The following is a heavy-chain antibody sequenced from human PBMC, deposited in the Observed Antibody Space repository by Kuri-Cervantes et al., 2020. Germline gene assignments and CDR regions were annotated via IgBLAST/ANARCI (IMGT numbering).Heavy chain of an antibody. Sequence: GGSLRLSCAASEFTFSSYGMHWVRQAPGKGLEWVAFIQYDGSNSYYADSVKGRFTISRDNSKNTLYLQMSSLRAEDTAVFYCAKDHTNWGAVPLGFDYWGQGALVTVSS. D-gene: IGHD7-27*01. CDR3: AKDHTNWGAVPLGFDY. CDR2: IQYDGSNS. V-gene: IGHV3-30*02. J-gene: IGHJ4*02. CDR1: EFTFSSYG.